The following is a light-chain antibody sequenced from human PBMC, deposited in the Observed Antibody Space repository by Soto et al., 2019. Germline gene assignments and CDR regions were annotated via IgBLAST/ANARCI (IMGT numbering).Light chain of an antibody. J-gene: IGLJ1*01. V-gene: IGLV2-14*01. CDR2: EVS. Sequence: QSVLTQPASVSGSPGQSITISCTGTRSEVGGYNYVSWYQQHPGKAPKLMIYEVSNRPSGVSNRFSGSKSGNTASLTISGLQAEDEADYYCSSYTSSSIDYVFGTGTKLTVL. CDR1: RSEVGGYNY. CDR3: SSYTSSSIDYV.